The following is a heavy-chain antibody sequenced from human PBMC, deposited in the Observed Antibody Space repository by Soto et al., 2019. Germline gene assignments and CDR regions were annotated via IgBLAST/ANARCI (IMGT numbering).Heavy chain of an antibody. CDR3: AGSSTYYYDSSGYSCDY. D-gene: IGHD3-22*01. CDR2: IIPIFGTA. CDR1: GGTFSSYA. V-gene: IGHV1-69*13. J-gene: IGHJ4*02. Sequence: SVKVSCEASGGTFSSYAISWVRQAPGQGLEWMGGIIPIFGTANYAQKFQGRVTITADESTSTAYMELSSLRSEDTAVYYCAGSSTYYYDSSGYSCDYWGQGTLVTVSS.